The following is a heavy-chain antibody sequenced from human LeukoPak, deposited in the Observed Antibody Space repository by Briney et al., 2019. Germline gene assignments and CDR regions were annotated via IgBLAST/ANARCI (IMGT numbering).Heavy chain of an antibody. CDR3: ARDLGITSAYYYYYMDV. D-gene: IGHD1-14*01. V-gene: IGHV1-18*01. J-gene: IGHJ6*03. CDR1: GYTFTSYG. CDR2: ISAYNGNT. Sequence: ASVKASCKASGYTFTSYGISWVRQAPGQGLEWMGWISAYNGNTNYAQKLQGRVTMTTDTSTSTAYMELRSLRSDDTAVYYCARDLGITSAYYYYYMDVWGKGTTVTVSS.